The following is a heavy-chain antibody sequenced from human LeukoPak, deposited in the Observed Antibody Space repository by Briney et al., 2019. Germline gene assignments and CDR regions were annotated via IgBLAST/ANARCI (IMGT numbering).Heavy chain of an antibody. D-gene: IGHD3-22*01. CDR2: ISYDGSDK. Sequence: GGSLRLSCAASGFTFSSYSTFSNYGMNWVRQAPGKGLEWVAVISYDGSDKHYADPVKGRFTISRDNSKNTLYLQMNSLRAEDTAVYYCAREGSSGYYPYWGQGILVTVSS. CDR1: GFTFSSYSTFSNYG. J-gene: IGHJ4*02. CDR3: AREGSSGYYPY. V-gene: IGHV3-30*03.